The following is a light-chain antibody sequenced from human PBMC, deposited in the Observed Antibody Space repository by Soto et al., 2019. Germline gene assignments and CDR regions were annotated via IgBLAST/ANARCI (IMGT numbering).Light chain of an antibody. CDR2: GAS. CDR3: QQYGSSPT. CDR1: QIVSSTH. J-gene: IGKJ5*01. Sequence: ENVLTQSPGTLSLSPGERATLSCRASQIVSSTHLAWYQQKPGQAPRLVIHGASSRATGIPDRFSGSGSGTDFTLTISRLEPEDFAVYYCQQYGSSPTFGQGTRLEIK. V-gene: IGKV3-20*01.